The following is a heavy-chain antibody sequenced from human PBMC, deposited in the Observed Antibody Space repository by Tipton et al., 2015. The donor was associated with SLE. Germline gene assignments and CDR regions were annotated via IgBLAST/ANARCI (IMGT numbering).Heavy chain of an antibody. CDR2: IYTSGST. CDR3: ARAQSSRFSGYYYYYMDV. Sequence: TLSLTCTVSGGSISSGSYYWSWIRQPAGKGLEWIGRIYTSGSTNYNPSLKSRVFISEDTSKNQFSLKLSSVTAADTAVYYCARAQSSRFSGYYYYYMDVWGKGTTVTVSS. J-gene: IGHJ6*03. CDR1: GGSISSGSYY. V-gene: IGHV4-61*02. D-gene: IGHD3-3*01.